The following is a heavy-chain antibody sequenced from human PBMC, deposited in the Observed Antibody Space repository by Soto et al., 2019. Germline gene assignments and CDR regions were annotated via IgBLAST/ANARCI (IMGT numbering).Heavy chain of an antibody. CDR2: IIPILGIA. V-gene: IGHV1-69*08. CDR3: AREADWPYFDY. D-gene: IGHD3-9*01. Sequence: QVQLVQSGAEVKKPGSSVKVSCKASGGTFSSYTISWVRQAPGQGLEWMGRIIPILGIANYVQKFQGRVTITADKSTSTAYMELSSLRSEDTAVYYCAREADWPYFDYWGQGTLVTVSS. J-gene: IGHJ4*02. CDR1: GGTFSSYT.